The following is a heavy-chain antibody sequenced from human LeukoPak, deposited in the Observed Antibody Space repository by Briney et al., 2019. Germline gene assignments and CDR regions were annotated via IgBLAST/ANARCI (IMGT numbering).Heavy chain of an antibody. CDR1: GSTFSSYA. D-gene: IGHD6-19*01. CDR3: AHSIAVAGSFDY. Sequence: GGSLRLSCAASGSTFSSYAMSWVRQAPGKGLEWVSAISGSGGSTYYADSVKGRFTISRDNSKNTLYLQMNSLRAEDTAVYYCAHSIAVAGSFDYWGQGTLVTVSS. V-gene: IGHV3-23*01. J-gene: IGHJ4*02. CDR2: ISGSGGST.